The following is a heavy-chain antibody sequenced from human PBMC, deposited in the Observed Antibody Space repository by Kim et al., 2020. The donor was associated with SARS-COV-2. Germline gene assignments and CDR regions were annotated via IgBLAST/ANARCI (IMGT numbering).Heavy chain of an antibody. CDR3: ARARATSITIFGVLIVQNFDH. D-gene: IGHD3-3*01. J-gene: IGHJ4*02. V-gene: IGHV4-30-4*01. CDR1: GGSISSGDYY. CDR2: IYYSGST. Sequence: SETLSLTCTVSGGSISSGDYYWSWIRQPPGKGLEWIGYIYYSGSTYYNPSLKSRITISVDTSKNQFSLKLSSVTATDTAVYYCARARATSITIFGVLIVQNFDHWGQGTLVTVSS.